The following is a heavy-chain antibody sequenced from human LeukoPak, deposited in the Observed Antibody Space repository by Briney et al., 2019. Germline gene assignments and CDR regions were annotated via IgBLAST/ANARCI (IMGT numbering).Heavy chain of an antibody. V-gene: IGHV1-8*01. D-gene: IGHD2-21*02. CDR1: GCTFTSYD. CDR2: MNPNSGNT. CDR3: ATYCGGDCYLRVNWFDP. Sequence: ASVKVSCKASGCTFTSYDINWVRQATGQGLEWMGWMNPNSGNTGYAQKFQGRVTMTRNTSISTAYMELSSLRSEDTAVYYCATYCGGDCYLRVNWFDPWGQGTLVTVSS. J-gene: IGHJ5*02.